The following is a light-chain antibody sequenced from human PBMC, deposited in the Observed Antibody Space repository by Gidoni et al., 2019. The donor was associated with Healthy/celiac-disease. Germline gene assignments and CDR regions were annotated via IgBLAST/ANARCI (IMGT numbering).Light chain of an antibody. CDR3: QQYGSSFT. J-gene: IGKJ3*01. CDR2: GES. V-gene: IGKV3-20*01. CDR1: QSVSSSY. Sequence: EIVLPQSPGTLSLSPGERATLSCRASQSVSSSYLAWYQQKPGQAPRLLIYGESSRATGIPDRFSGSGSGTDFTLTISRLEPEDFAVYYCQQYGSSFTFGPXTKVDIK.